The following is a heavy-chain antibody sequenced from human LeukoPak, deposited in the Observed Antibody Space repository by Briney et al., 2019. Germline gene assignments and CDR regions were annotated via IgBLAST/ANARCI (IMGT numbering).Heavy chain of an antibody. CDR3: ARQSAWAYGSTSSYLFDY. D-gene: IGHD3-10*01. CDR1: GGSIGSSSYN. Sequence: SETLSVTRTVSGGSIGSSSYNWGWIRQPPGKGLEWIGSIYYSDTTYYNPSLKSRVTISLDTSRNQFSLKLSSVTAADTAVYYCARQSAWAYGSTSSYLFDYWGQPTLDGVCS. V-gene: IGHV4-39*01. CDR2: IYYSDTT. J-gene: IGHJ4*02.